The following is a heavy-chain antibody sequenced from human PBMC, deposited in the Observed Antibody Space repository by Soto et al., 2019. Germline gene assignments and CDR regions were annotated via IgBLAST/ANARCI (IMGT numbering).Heavy chain of an antibody. CDR3: AQTLYNYYGSGSYLHH. D-gene: IGHD3-10*01. V-gene: IGHV2-5*02. J-gene: IGHJ1*01. CDR2: IYWDDDK. Sequence: QITLKESGPTLVKPTQTLTLTCTFSGFSLSTSGVCVGWIRQPPGKALEWLALIYWDDDKRYSPSLKSRLTITKDTDKNQVVLTMTNMDPVDTAKYYCAQTLYNYYGSGSYLHHWGQGTLVTVSS. CDR1: GFSLSTSGVC.